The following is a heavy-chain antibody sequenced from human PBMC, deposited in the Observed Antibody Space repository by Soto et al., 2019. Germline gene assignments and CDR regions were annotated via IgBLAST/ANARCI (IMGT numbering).Heavy chain of an antibody. CDR2: IIPIFGTA. V-gene: IGHV1-69*01. J-gene: IGHJ6*02. D-gene: IGHD3-10*01. CDR1: GGTFSSYA. CDR3: ARKMRGGDYYYYGMDV. Sequence: QVQLVQSGAEVKKPGSSVKVSCKASGGTFSSYAISWVRQAPGQGLEWMGGIIPIFGTANYAQKFQGRVTITADESTSTAYMELRSRKSEDTAVYYWARKMRGGDYYYYGMDVWGQGTTVTVSS.